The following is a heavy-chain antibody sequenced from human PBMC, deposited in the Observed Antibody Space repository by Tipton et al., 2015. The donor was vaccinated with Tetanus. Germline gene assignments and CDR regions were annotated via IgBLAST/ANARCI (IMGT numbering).Heavy chain of an antibody. CDR3: ARGARGYTYG. CDR1: GGSISNGDYY. J-gene: IGHJ4*02. Sequence: TLSLTCAVSGGSISNGDYYWAWIRQPPGKGLEWIGFVHYSGTTNYNPSLKSRVTISVDTSKNQFSLNLTSVTAADTAVYYCARGARGYTYGWGQGTLVTVSS. CDR2: VHYSGTT. V-gene: IGHV4-61*08. D-gene: IGHD5-18*01.